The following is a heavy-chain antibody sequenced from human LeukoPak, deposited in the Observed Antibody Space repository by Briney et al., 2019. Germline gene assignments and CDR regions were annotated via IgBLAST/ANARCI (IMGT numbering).Heavy chain of an antibody. CDR1: GFTFSSYA. CDR3: ARDVWVRGITWFDP. CDR2: ISYDGSNK. J-gene: IGHJ5*02. D-gene: IGHD3-10*01. V-gene: IGHV3-30-3*01. Sequence: GGSLRLSCAASGFTFSSYAMHWVRQAPGKGLEWVAVISYDGSNKYYADSVKGRFTISRDNSKNTLYLQMNSLRAEDTAVYYCARDVWVRGITWFDPWGQGTLVTVST.